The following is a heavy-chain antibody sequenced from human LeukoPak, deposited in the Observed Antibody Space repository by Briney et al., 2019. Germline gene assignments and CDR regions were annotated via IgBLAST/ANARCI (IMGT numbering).Heavy chain of an antibody. CDR1: GYTLTELS. Sequence: ASVKVSCKVSGYTLTELSMHWVRQAPGQGLEWMGIIDPSGGSTSYAQKFQGRVTMTRDTSTSTVYMELSSLRSEDTAVYYCAREALYYDFWSGYYGGDYWFDPWGQGTLVTVSS. J-gene: IGHJ5*02. CDR2: IDPSGGST. V-gene: IGHV1-46*01. CDR3: AREALYYDFWSGYYGGDYWFDP. D-gene: IGHD3-3*01.